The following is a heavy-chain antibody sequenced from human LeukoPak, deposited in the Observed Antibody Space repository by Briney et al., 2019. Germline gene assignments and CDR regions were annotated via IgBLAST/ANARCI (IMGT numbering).Heavy chain of an antibody. CDR2: FDPEDGET. D-gene: IGHD3-22*01. CDR1: GYTLTELS. V-gene: IGHV1-24*01. Sequence: GASVKVSCKVSGYTLTELSTHWVRQAPGKGLEWMGGFDPEDGETIYAQKFQGRVTMTEDTSTDTAYMELSSLRSEDTAVYYCATDGGVGSGYYDALDIWGQGTMVTVSS. CDR3: ATDGGVGSGYYDALDI. J-gene: IGHJ3*02.